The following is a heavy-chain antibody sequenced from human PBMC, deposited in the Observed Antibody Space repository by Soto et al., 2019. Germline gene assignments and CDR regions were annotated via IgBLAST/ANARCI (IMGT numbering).Heavy chain of an antibody. CDR1: GGAVSDYS. V-gene: IGHV4-59*02. Sequence: PSETLSPTCTFSGGAVSDYSWSRMRPPPGQGLEWIGYISNTGSTNYIPSLNCRVTISADTSKNQLSLKLSSVTAADTAVYYCAREGYQKTAKRWGQG. J-gene: IGHJ1*01. CDR2: ISNTGST. D-gene: IGHD3-16*02. CDR3: AREGYQKTAKR.